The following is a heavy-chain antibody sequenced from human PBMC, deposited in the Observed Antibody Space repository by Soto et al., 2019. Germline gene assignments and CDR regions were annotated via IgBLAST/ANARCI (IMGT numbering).Heavy chain of an antibody. CDR2: INATNGYT. D-gene: IGHD3-10*01. V-gene: IGHV1-3*01. CDR1: EDTFNSYT. J-gene: IGHJ2*01. CDR3: ARDRFYYGSGSLYWYFDL. Sequence: GASVKVSCKASEDTFNSYTINWVRQAPGQGLQWMGWINATNGYTNYSQKFQGRVTITRDTSASTAYMELSSLRSEDTAVYYCARDRFYYGSGSLYWYFDLWGRGTLVTVSS.